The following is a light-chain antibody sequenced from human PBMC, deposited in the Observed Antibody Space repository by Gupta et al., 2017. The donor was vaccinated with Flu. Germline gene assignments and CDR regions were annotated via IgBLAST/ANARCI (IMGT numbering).Light chain of an antibody. CDR1: SSNIGSNT. V-gene: IGLV1-44*01. CDR2: SNN. J-gene: IGLJ2*01. CDR3: DAWDDSLNGPV. Sequence: SVLTQPPSASGTPGPGVTIPCSGSSSNIGSNTVIWYQPLPGTAPKLLIYSNNQRPPGVPDRFSGSKSGNSASLAITGLQSEDEAEYYCDAWDDSLNGPVFGGGTKLTVL.